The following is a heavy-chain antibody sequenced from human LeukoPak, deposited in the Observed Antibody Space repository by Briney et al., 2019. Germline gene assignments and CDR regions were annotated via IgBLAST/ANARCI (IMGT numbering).Heavy chain of an antibody. CDR3: ARDRVGSGWPRPYYFEI. V-gene: IGHV1-2*02. CDR1: GYTFTAYY. Sequence: ASVKVSCKPSGYTFTAYYLHWVRQAPGQGPEWMGWINPNTGATMYSQKFQGRVTMTRDTSVSTGYMELRSLTSDDSAVYYCARDRVGSGWPRPYYFEIWGQGTLVTVSS. D-gene: IGHD6-19*01. J-gene: IGHJ4*02. CDR2: INPNTGAT.